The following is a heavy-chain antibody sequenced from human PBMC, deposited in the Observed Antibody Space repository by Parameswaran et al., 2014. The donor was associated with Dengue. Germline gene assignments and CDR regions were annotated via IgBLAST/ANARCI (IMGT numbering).Heavy chain of an antibody. CDR2: IRSKAYGGTT. V-gene: IGHV3-49*02. J-gene: IGHJ6*03. CDR3: TRDDYGDYMDV. Sequence: WIRQPPGKGLEWVGFIRSKAYGGTTEYAASVKGRFTISRDDSKSIAYLQMNSLKTEDTAVYYCTRDDYGDYMDVWGKGTTVTVSS. D-gene: IGHD4-17*01.